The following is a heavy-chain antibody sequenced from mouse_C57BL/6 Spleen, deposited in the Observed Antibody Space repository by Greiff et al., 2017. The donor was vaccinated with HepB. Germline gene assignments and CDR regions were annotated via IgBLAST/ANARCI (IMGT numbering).Heavy chain of an antibody. D-gene: IGHD2-1*01. CDR3: TRGGNCSDWYFEV. J-gene: IGHJ1*03. V-gene: IGHV14-4*01. CDR2: IDPENGDT. Sequence: EVQLQQSGAELVRPGASVKLSCTASGFNIKDDYMHWVKQRPEQGLEWIGWIDPENGDTEYASKFQGKATITADTSSNTAYLQLSSLTSEDTAVYYCTRGGNCSDWYFEVWGTGTTVTVSS. CDR1: GFNIKDDY.